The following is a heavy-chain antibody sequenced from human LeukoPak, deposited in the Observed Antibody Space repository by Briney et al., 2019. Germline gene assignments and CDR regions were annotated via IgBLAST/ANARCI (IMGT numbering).Heavy chain of an antibody. Sequence: PGRSLRLSCAASGFTLSSYGMHWVRQAPGKGLEWVAVISYDGSNKYYADSVKGRFTISRDNSKNTLYLQMNSLRAEDTAVYYCAKDLSYYDSSGYPYFDYWGQGTLVTVSS. D-gene: IGHD3-22*01. CDR1: GFTLSSYG. V-gene: IGHV3-30*18. CDR3: AKDLSYYDSSGYPYFDY. CDR2: ISYDGSNK. J-gene: IGHJ4*02.